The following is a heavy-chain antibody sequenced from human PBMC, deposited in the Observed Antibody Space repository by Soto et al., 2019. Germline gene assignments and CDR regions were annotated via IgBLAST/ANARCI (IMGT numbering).Heavy chain of an antibody. CDR1: GFTFSSYA. J-gene: IGHJ4*02. D-gene: IGHD3-9*01. Sequence: QVQLVESGGGVVQPGRSLRLSCAASGFTFSSYAMHWVRQAPSKGLEWVAVISDDGTNKDYADSVKGRFTISRDKSKSTLDLQMDSLRPEDTAVYYCARDGSYYDVLTEHYFDVWGQGTLVSVSA. CDR2: ISDDGTNK. CDR3: ARDGSYYDVLTEHYFDV. V-gene: IGHV3-30*04.